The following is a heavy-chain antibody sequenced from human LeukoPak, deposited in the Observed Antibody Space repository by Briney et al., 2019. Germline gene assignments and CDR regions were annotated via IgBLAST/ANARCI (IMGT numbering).Heavy chain of an antibody. CDR1: GYTFTSYA. CDR3: ARADTLARISQFDY. V-gene: IGHV7-4-1*02. Sequence: ASVKVSCKASGYTFTSYAMNWVRQAPGQRLEWMGWINSNTGNPMYAQGFTGRFVFSLDTSVSTAYLQISSLKAEDTAVYYCARADTLARISQFDYWGQGTLVTVSS. D-gene: IGHD1-14*01. J-gene: IGHJ4*02. CDR2: INSNTGNP.